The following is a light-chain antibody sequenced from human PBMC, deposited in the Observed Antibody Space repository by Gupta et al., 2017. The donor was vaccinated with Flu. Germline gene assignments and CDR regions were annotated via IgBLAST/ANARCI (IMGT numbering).Light chain of an antibody. J-gene: IGKJ1*01. CDR3: QRYGRSPRT. V-gene: IGKV3-20*01. CDR1: QSVSSSY. CDR2: GAS. Sequence: EIVLTQSPGTLSLSPGERATLSCRASQSVSSSYLAWYQQKAGQAPRLLIYGASSRATGIPDRFSGSGSGTDFTLTISRLEPEDFAVYYCQRYGRSPRTFGQGTKVEIK.